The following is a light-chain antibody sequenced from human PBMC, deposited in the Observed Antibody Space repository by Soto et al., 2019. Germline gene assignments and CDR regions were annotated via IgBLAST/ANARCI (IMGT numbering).Light chain of an antibody. CDR1: QSVRSN. CDR2: GAS. Sequence: EIVMTQSPSTLSVSPGERATLSCRASQSVRSNLAWYQQKLGQAPRLLIYGASTRATGIPAGFSGSGSGTEFTLTISSLQSEDFATFYCQQYNDWYRTFGQGTKL. V-gene: IGKV3-15*01. CDR3: QQYNDWYRT. J-gene: IGKJ2*01.